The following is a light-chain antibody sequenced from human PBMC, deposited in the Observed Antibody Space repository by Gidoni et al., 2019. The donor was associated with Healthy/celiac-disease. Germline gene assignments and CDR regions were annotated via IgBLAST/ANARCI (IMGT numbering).Light chain of an antibody. CDR2: GAS. J-gene: IGKJ1*01. CDR1: QSVSSSY. Sequence: DIVLMQSPGTLSLSPGERATLSCRASQSVSSSYLAWYQQKPGQAPRLLINGASSRATGIPDRFSGSGSGTDFTLTISRLEPEDFAVYYCQQYGSSSTKTFXQXTKVEIK. CDR3: QQYGSSSTKT. V-gene: IGKV3-20*01.